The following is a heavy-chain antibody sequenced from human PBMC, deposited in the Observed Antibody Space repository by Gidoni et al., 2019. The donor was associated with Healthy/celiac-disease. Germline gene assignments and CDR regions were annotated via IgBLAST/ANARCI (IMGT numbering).Heavy chain of an antibody. CDR2: IWYDGSNK. CDR1: GFTFSSYG. J-gene: IGHJ4*02. Sequence: QVQLVESGGGVVQPGRSLRLSCAASGFTFSSYGMHWVRQAPGTGLEWVAVIWYDGSNKYYADSVKGRFTISRDNSKNTLYLQMNSLRAEDTAVYYCARDVYYYDSSGYHLDYWGQGTLVTVSS. D-gene: IGHD3-22*01. CDR3: ARDVYYYDSSGYHLDY. V-gene: IGHV3-33*01.